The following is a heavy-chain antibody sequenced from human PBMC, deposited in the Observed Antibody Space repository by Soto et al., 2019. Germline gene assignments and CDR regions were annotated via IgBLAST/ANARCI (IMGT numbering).Heavy chain of an antibody. CDR3: AREGYSYGKIFDY. J-gene: IGHJ4*02. D-gene: IGHD5-18*01. CDR2: ISSSTSYI. CDR1: GFTSGSNS. Sequence: EVQLVESGGGLVKPGGPLSLPVAASGFTSGSNSITWAPQAPGRGLEGVSSISSSTSYIYYADSLKGRFTISRDNAKSSLYLQMNSLRAEDTAVYYCAREGYSYGKIFDYWGQGTLVTVSS. V-gene: IGHV3-21*01.